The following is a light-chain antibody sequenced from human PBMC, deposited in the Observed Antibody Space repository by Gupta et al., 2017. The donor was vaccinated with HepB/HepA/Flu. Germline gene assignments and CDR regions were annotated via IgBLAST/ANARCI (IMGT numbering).Light chain of an antibody. V-gene: IGKV3-20*01. CDR1: QSVTSNY. Sequence: DNDLTLSPATLSTSSGERVTLSCRASQSVTSNYLAWYQQKPGQAPKLLIYCASSRATGIPDRFSGSGSGTDFTLTITRLEPEDFGVYYCQQYGSTPSSFGQGTKLEIK. J-gene: IGKJ2*04. CDR3: QQYGSTPSS. CDR2: CAS.